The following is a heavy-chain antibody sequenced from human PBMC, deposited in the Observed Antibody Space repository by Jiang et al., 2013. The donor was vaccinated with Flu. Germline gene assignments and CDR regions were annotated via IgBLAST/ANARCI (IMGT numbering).Heavy chain of an antibody. CDR3: ATVQPNYDSSGFSFDY. CDR2: FDPESGET. Sequence: SGAEVKKPGASVKVSCKVSGYTLTELFMHWVRQSPGKGLEWMGGFDPESGETIYAQKFQGRFTMTEDTSTDTAYMELSSLRSDDTAVYYCATVQPNYDSSGFSFDYWGPGNPGHRLL. V-gene: IGHV1-24*01. J-gene: IGHJ4*02. CDR1: GYTLTELF. D-gene: IGHD3-22*01.